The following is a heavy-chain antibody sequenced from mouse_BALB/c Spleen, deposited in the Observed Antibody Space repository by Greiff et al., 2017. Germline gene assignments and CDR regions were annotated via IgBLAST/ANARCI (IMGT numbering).Heavy chain of an antibody. CDR3: ARDYDGYSYAMDY. D-gene: IGHD2-3*01. Sequence: EVKLVESGGDLVKPGGSLKLSCAASGFTFSSYGMSWVRQTPDKRLEWVATISSGGSYTYYPDSVKGRFTISRDNAKNTLYLQMSSLRSEDTAMYYCARDYDGYSYAMDYWGQGTSVTVSS. CDR1: GFTFSSYG. CDR2: ISSGGSYT. J-gene: IGHJ4*01. V-gene: IGHV5-6*01.